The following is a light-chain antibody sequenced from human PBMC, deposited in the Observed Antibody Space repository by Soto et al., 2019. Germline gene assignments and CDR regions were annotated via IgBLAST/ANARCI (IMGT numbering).Light chain of an antibody. Sequence: EIVLTQSPGTLSLSPGERATLSCRASQSVSSSYLAWYQQKPGQAPRLLIYGASRRATGIPDRFSGSGSGTDFTLTISRLEPEDVAVYYCQQYGSSPYTFCQGTKLEIK. CDR2: GAS. CDR3: QQYGSSPYT. J-gene: IGKJ2*01. CDR1: QSVSSSY. V-gene: IGKV3-20*01.